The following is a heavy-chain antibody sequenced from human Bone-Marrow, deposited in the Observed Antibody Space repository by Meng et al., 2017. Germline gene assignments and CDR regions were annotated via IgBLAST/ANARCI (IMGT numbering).Heavy chain of an antibody. V-gene: IGHV3-15*01. CDR2: IKSKTDGGTT. J-gene: IGHJ3*02. CDR1: GFTFSNAW. D-gene: IGHD1-26*01. CDR3: AKDEVIVGATWISAFDI. Sequence: GESLKISCAASGFTFSNAWMSWVRQAPGKGLEWVGRIKSKTDGGTTDYAAPVKGRFTISRDDSKNTLYLQMNSLKTEDTAVYYCAKDEVIVGATWISAFDIWGRGTMVTVSS.